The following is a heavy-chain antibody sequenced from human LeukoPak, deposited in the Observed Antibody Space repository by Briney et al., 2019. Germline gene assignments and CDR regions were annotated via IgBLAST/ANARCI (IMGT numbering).Heavy chain of an antibody. CDR1: GFTFSSYA. J-gene: IGHJ6*02. V-gene: IGHV3-23*01. Sequence: GGSLRLSCAASGFTFSSYAMSWVRQAPGKGLEWVSAISGSGGSTYYADSVKGRFTISRDNSKNTLYLQMNSLRAEDTAVYYYAKRKAEYCGGDCSPRQVYYYYGMDVWGQGTTVTVSS. D-gene: IGHD2-21*02. CDR3: AKRKAEYCGGDCSPRQVYYYYGMDV. CDR2: ISGSGGST.